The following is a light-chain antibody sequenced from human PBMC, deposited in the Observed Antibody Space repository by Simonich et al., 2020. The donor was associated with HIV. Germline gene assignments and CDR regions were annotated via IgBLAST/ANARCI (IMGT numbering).Light chain of an antibody. CDR1: QSVSSY. CDR2: DAS. V-gene: IGKV3-11*01. Sequence: EIVLTQSPATLSLSPGERATLSCSASQSVSSYLAWYQQKPGQAPRLLIYDASNRATGIPARCSGSGSGTDFTLTISSLEPEDFAVYYCQQRSNWPPSLTFGGGTKVEIK. CDR3: QQRSNWPPSLT. J-gene: IGKJ4*01.